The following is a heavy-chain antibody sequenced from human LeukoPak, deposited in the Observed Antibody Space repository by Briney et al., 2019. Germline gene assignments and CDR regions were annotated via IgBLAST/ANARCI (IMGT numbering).Heavy chain of an antibody. CDR3: ARDWGLIGSTDWGGHEDWFDP. Sequence: ASVNVSCKASGGTFSSYAISWVRQAPGQGLEWMGGIIPIFGTANYAQKFQGRVTITADESTSTAYMELSSLRSEDTAVYYCARDWGLIGSTDWGGHEDWFDPWGQGTLVTVSS. J-gene: IGHJ5*02. V-gene: IGHV1-69*13. CDR2: IIPIFGTA. D-gene: IGHD1-7*01. CDR1: GGTFSSYA.